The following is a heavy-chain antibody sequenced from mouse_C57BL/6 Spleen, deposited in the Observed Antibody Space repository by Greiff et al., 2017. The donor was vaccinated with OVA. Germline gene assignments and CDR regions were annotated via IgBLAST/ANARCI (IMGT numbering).Heavy chain of an antibody. V-gene: IGHV1-64*01. J-gene: IGHJ4*01. CDR2: IHPNSGST. Sequence: VQLQQPGAELVKPGASVKLSCKASGYTFTSYWMHWVKQRPGQGLEWIGMIHPNSGSTNYNEKFKSKATLTVDKSSSTAYMQLSSLTSEASAVYYCARYRALGYDMDYWGQGTSVTVSS. CDR1: GYTFTSYW. CDR3: ARYRALGYDMDY. D-gene: IGHD3-1*01.